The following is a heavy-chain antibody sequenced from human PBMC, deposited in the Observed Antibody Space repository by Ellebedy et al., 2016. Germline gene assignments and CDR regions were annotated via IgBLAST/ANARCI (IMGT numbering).Heavy chain of an antibody. V-gene: IGHV1-18*01. CDR1: GYTFTTYG. D-gene: IGHD3-10*01. Sequence: ASVKVSCXASGYTFTTYGFSWVRQAPGQGLEWMGWISAYNGNTNYAQNLQGRVTMTTDTSTSTAHMELGSLRSDDTAVYYCGTGEVGIYYHGPIDYWGQGTLVTVSS. J-gene: IGHJ4*02. CDR3: GTGEVGIYYHGPIDY. CDR2: ISAYNGNT.